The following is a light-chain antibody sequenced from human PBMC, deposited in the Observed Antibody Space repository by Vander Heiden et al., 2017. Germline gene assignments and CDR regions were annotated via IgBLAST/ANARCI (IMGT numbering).Light chain of an antibody. CDR2: SAS. CDR3: QQSYSSLWT. Sequence: DIQMTQSPSSLSASVGDRVTITCRASQSINRYLSWYQQKPGKAPKLLIYSASSLQRGVPSRFSGSGSGTDFTLTISSLQPEDFATYYCQQSYSSLWTFGQGTKVEIK. J-gene: IGKJ1*01. CDR1: QSINRY. V-gene: IGKV1-39*01.